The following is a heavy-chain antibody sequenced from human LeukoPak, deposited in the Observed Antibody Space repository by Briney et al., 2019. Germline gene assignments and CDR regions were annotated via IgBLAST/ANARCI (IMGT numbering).Heavy chain of an antibody. J-gene: IGHJ4*02. CDR2: IDSSSTYI. V-gene: IGHV3-21*01. Sequence: GGSLRLSCAASGFTFSIYSMNWVRQAPGKGLEWVSSIDSSSTYIYYADSVKGRFTISRDNAKNSLYLQMNSLRAEDTAVYYCARDYSSSSLDYWGQGTLVTVSS. CDR1: GFTFSIYS. CDR3: ARDYSSSSLDY. D-gene: IGHD6-6*01.